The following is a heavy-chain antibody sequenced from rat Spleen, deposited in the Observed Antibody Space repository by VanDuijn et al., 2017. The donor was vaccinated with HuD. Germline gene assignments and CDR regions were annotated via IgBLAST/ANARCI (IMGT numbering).Heavy chain of an antibody. CDR2: ITNAAGKV. Sequence: EVQLVESGGGLVQPGRSLKLSCVASGFTFNNYWMTWIRQAPGKGLEWVASITNAAGKVYYPDSVKGRFTISRDPAQNTLYLQMNSPTSEDTATYYCTRGGYFRDWGQGVMVTVSS. J-gene: IGHJ2*01. CDR1: GFTFNNYW. CDR3: TRGGYFRD. D-gene: IGHD2-5*01. V-gene: IGHV5-31*01.